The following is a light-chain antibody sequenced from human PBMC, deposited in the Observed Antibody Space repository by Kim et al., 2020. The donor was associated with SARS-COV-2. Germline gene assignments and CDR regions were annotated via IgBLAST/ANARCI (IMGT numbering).Light chain of an antibody. Sequence: EIVLTQSPATLSLFPGERATLSCRASQSVSRYLAWYQQKPGQAPRLLIYDASNRATGIPARFSGSGSGTDFTLTISSLEPEDFAVYYWQQRSNWYTFGQGTKLEI. V-gene: IGKV3-11*01. CDR3: QQRSNWYT. CDR1: QSVSRY. CDR2: DAS. J-gene: IGKJ2*01.